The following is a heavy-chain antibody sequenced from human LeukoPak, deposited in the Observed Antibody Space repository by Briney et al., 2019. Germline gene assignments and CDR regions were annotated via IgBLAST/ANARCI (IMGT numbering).Heavy chain of an antibody. CDR3: ATLPGGVTTPNPS. V-gene: IGHV4-61*02. CDR1: GGSISSGRYY. CDR2: ISTSGST. Sequence: SETLSLTCTVSGGSISSGRYYWSWIRQPAGKGLEWIGRISTSGSTNYNPSLKSRVTISLDTSKNQFSLKLTSVTVADTAVYYCATLPGGVTTPNPSWGQGTLVTVSS. J-gene: IGHJ5*02. D-gene: IGHD4-17*01.